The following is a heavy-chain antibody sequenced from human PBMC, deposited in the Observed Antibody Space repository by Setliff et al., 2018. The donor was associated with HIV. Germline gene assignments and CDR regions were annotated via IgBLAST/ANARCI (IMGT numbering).Heavy chain of an antibody. V-gene: IGHV1-18*01. D-gene: IGHD3-22*01. J-gene: IGHJ6*02. CDR1: GYTFTSYD. CDR2: ISAYNGNT. CDR3: AGEIGDYCDSSGYYPPTDYYYGMDV. Sequence: GASVKVSCKASGYTFTSYDISWVRQAPGQGLEWMGWISAYNGNTNYAQKLQGRVTMTTDTSTSTAYMELRSLRSDDTAVYYCAGEIGDYCDSSGYYPPTDYYYGMDVWGQGTTVTVSS.